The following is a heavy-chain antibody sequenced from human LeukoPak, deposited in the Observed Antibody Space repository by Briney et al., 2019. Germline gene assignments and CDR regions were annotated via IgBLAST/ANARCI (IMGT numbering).Heavy chain of an antibody. D-gene: IGHD5/OR15-5a*01. CDR2: VHYTWNT. V-gene: IGHV4-59*01. J-gene: IGHJ6*02. Sequence: SETLSLTCTVSGVSIGSYYWSWIRQPPGKGLEWIGHVHYTWNTKYNPSLTGRVSISLDRSKNQFSLSLSSLTAADTAVYYCARVASKGGMDVWGQGTTVIVSS. CDR1: GVSIGSYY. CDR3: ARVASKGGMDV.